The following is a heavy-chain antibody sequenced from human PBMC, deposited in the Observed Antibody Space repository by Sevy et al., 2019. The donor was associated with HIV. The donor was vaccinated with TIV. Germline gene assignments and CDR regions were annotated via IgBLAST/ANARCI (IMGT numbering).Heavy chain of an antibody. D-gene: IGHD2-2*02. CDR1: GFVFSSYT. CDR3: ARVRILYADWYFDL. J-gene: IGHJ2*01. CDR2: ISRSGSTI. V-gene: IGHV3-48*04. Sequence: GGSLRLSCAASGFVFSSYTMNWVRQSPGKGLEWGSYISRSGSTINYADSVKGRFTISRDNAKNSLYLQMNGLRAEDTAVYYCARVRILYADWYFDLWGRGTLVTVSS.